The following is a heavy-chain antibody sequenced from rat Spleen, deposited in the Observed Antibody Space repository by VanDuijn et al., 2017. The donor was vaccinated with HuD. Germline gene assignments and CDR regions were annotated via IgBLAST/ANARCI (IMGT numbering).Heavy chain of an antibody. J-gene: IGHJ1*01. Sequence: EVQLQESGPGLVKPSQSLSLTCSVTDYSITTNYWGWIRKFPGNEMEWMGYINYSGSTGYNPSLKSRISITRDTSKNQFFLQLNSVTTEDTDTYYCARGLRRVYWYFDFWGPGTMVTVSS. CDR3: ARGLRRVYWYFDF. D-gene: IGHD1-11*01. V-gene: IGHV3-1*01. CDR1: DYSITTNY. CDR2: INYSGST.